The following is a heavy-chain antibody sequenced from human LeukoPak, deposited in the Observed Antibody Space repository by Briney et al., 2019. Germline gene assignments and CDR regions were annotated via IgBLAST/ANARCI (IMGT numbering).Heavy chain of an antibody. CDR3: ARGPYSGSYSDY. Sequence: ASVKVSCKASGYTFTSYGISWVRQAPGQGLEWMGWINPNSGGTNYAQKFQGRVTMTRDTSISTAYMELSRLRSDDTAVYYCARGPYSGSYSDYWGQGTLVTVSS. D-gene: IGHD1-26*01. CDR2: INPNSGGT. V-gene: IGHV1-2*02. CDR1: GYTFTSYG. J-gene: IGHJ4*02.